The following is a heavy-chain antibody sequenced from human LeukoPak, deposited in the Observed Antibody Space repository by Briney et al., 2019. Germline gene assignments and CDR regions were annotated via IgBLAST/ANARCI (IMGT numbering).Heavy chain of an antibody. CDR3: ARAPYVLGIDAFDI. CDR2: IIPIFGTA. V-gene: IGHV1-69*05. CDR1: GGTFSSYA. Sequence: SVKFSCKASGGTFSSYAISWVRQAPGQGLEWMGGIIPIFGTANYAQKFQGRVTITTDESTSTAYMELSSLRSEDTAVYYCARAPYVLGIDAFDIWGQGTMVTVSS. D-gene: IGHD7-27*01. J-gene: IGHJ3*02.